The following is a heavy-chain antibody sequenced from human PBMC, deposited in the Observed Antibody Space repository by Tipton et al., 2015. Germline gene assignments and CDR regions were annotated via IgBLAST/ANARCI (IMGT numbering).Heavy chain of an antibody. D-gene: IGHD3-22*01. CDR3: ARDDDYDTSDYYCPFDY. Sequence: TLSLTCTVSGGSISSYYWSWIRQPPGKGLEWIGYIYYSGSTNYNPSLKSRVTISVDTSKNQFSLKLSSVTAADTAVYYCARDDDYDTSDYYCPFDYWGQGTLVTVSS. J-gene: IGHJ4*02. CDR2: IYYSGST. CDR1: GGSISSYY. V-gene: IGHV4-59*08.